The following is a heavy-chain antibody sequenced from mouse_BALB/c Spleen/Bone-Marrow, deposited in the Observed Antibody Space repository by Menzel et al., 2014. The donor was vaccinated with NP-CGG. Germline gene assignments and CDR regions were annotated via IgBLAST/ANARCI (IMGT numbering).Heavy chain of an antibody. CDR2: ILPGSGTT. V-gene: IGHV1-9*01. J-gene: IGHJ1*01. Sequence: QVQLKQSGAELMKPGASVKISCKATGYTFSSYWIEWVKQRPGHGLEWIGEILPGSGTTNYNENFKGKATFTADTSSNTSYMQLSSLTSEDSAVNCCVFRGDYYGYFDDWGAGTTVTVSS. CDR3: VFRGDYYGYFDD. CDR1: GYTFSSYW. D-gene: IGHD2-4*01.